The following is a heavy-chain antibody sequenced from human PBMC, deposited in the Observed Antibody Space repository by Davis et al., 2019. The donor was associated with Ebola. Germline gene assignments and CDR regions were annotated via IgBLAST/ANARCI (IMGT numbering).Heavy chain of an antibody. D-gene: IGHD1-26*01. V-gene: IGHV3-21*01. J-gene: IGHJ4*02. Sequence: GGSLRLSCAASGFTFSTYSMNWVRQAPGKGLEWVSFISRSNSYIYYADSVKGRITISRDNAKNSLYLQMNSLRAEDTAVYYCARGATDFDYWGQGTLVTVSS. CDR3: ARGATDFDY. CDR1: GFTFSTYS. CDR2: ISRSNSYI.